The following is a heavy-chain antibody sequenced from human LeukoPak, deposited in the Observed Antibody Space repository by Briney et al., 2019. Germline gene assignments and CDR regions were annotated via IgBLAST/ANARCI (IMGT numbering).Heavy chain of an antibody. V-gene: IGHV1-24*01. CDR3: ATDPAVTHHDAFDI. J-gene: IGHJ3*02. CDR2: FDPEDGET. CDR1: GYTLTELS. D-gene: IGHD4-11*01. Sequence: ASVKVSCKVSGYTLTELSMHWVRQAPGKGLEWMGGFDPEDGETIYVQKFQGRVTMTEDTSTDTAYMELSSLRSEDTAVYYCATDPAVTHHDAFDIWGQGTMVTVSS.